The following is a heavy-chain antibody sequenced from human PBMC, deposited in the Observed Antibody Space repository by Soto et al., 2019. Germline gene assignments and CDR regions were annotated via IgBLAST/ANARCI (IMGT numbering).Heavy chain of an antibody. J-gene: IGHJ4*02. V-gene: IGHV3-21*01. CDR3: ARDRPNYDSSGYPY. D-gene: IGHD3-22*01. CDR1: GFTFIIYS. CDR2: ISSSSSYI. Sequence: GGSRHLSCTASGFTFIIYSMNWVRQAPGKGLEWVSSISSSSSYIYYADSVKGRFTISRDNAKNSLYLQMNSLRAEDTAVYYCARDRPNYDSSGYPYWGQGNLVTVSS.